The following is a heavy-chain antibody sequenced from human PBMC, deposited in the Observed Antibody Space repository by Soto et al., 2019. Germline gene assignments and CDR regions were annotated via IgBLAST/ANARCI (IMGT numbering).Heavy chain of an antibody. CDR3: AREAGGNSGSGWLDP. V-gene: IGHV4-30-2*01. CDR1: GGSISSGGYS. Sequence: PSETLSLTCAVSGGSISSGGYSWSWIRQPPGKGLEWIGYIYHSGSTYYNPSLKSRVTISVDRSKNQFSLKLSSVTAADTAVYYCAREAGGNSGSGWLDPWGKGTLVTVSS. CDR2: IYHSGST. D-gene: IGHD2-21*02. J-gene: IGHJ5*02.